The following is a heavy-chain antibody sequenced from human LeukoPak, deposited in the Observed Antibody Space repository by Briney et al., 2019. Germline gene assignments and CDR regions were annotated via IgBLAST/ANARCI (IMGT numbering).Heavy chain of an antibody. CDR2: INPNSGGT. CDR1: GYTFTGYY. V-gene: IGHV1-2*02. CDR3: ARVVPRIAVAGTKYNWFDP. D-gene: IGHD6-19*01. J-gene: IGHJ5*02. Sequence: GASVKVSCKASGYTFTGYYMHWVRQAPGQGLEWMGWINPNSGGTNYAQKFQGRVTMTRDTSISTAYMELSGLRSDDTAVYYCARVVPRIAVAGTKYNWFDPWGQGTLVTVSS.